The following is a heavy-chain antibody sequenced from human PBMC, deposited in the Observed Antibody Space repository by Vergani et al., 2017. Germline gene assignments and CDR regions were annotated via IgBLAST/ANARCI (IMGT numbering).Heavy chain of an antibody. V-gene: IGHV3-30-3*02. J-gene: IGHJ3*02. Sequence: QVQLVESGGGVVQPGRSLRLSCAASGFTFSSYAMHWVRQAPGKGLEWVAVISYDGSNKYYADSVKGRFTISRDNSKNTLYLQMNSLRAEDTAVYYCAKPAYCSGGSCSHDAFDIWGQGTMVTVSS. CDR3: AKPAYCSGGSCSHDAFDI. D-gene: IGHD2-15*01. CDR1: GFTFSSYA. CDR2: ISYDGSNK.